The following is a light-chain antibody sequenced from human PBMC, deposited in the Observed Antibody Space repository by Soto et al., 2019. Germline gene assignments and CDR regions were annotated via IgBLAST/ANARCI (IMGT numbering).Light chain of an antibody. V-gene: IGLV1-40*01. J-gene: IGLJ1*01. Sequence: QSVLTQPPSVSGAPGQRVTISCTGSSSNIGAGYDVHWYQQLPGTAPILLIYGNSNRPSGVPDRFSGSKSGTSASLAITGLQAEDEADYYCQSYDSSLSGSYVFGTGTKLTVL. CDR1: SSNIGAGYD. CDR3: QSYDSSLSGSYV. CDR2: GNS.